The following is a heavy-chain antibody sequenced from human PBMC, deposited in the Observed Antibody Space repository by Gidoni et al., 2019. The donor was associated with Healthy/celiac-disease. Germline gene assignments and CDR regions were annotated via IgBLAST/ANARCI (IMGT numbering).Heavy chain of an antibody. CDR3: AKGRVGATYFDY. V-gene: IGHV3-23*01. D-gene: IGHD1-26*01. Sequence: GRFTISRDNSKNTLYLQMNSLRAEDTAVYYCAKGRVGATYFDYWGQGTLVTVSS. J-gene: IGHJ4*02.